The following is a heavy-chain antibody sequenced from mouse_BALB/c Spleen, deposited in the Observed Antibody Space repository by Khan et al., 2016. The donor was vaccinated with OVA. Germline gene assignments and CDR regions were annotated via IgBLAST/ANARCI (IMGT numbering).Heavy chain of an antibody. CDR3: VRRGHYYGSFYWYFDV. CDR2: IWTGGDT. D-gene: IGHD1-1*01. J-gene: IGHJ1*01. Sequence: QVQLKQSGPGLVAPSQSLSITCTVSGFSLTNYDISWIRQPPGKGLEWLGVIWTGGDTNYNSAFMSRLSISTDNSKSQVFLIMNSMQTDDTAIYCCVRRGHYYGSFYWYFDVWGAGTTVTVSS. V-gene: IGHV2-9-2*01. CDR1: GFSLTNYD.